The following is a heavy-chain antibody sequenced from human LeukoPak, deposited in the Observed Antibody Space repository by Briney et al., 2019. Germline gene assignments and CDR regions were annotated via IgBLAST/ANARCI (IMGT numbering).Heavy chain of an antibody. CDR1: GFTFNNFG. CDR3: AKDLHGGYSSDY. V-gene: IGHV3-30*02. D-gene: IGHD4-23*01. J-gene: IGHJ4*02. CDR2: IGYEGVHK. Sequence: PGGSLRPSCAASGFTFNNFGMHWVRQAPGKGLEWVSFIGYEGVHKYYADSVKGRFTISKDNSKATLYLQMNSLRPEDTAVYYCAKDLHGGYSSDYWGQGTLVTV.